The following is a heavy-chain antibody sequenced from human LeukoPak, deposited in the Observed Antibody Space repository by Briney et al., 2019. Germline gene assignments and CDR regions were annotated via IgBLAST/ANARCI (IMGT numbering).Heavy chain of an antibody. Sequence: PGRSLRLSCAASGFTFSSYGMHWVRQAPGKGLEWVAVISYDGSNKYYADSVKGRFTISRDNSKNTLYLQMNSLRAEDTAVYYCAKGDYGSGTLAAYWGQGTLVTVSS. CDR1: GFTFSSYG. D-gene: IGHD3-10*01. CDR3: AKGDYGSGTLAAY. V-gene: IGHV3-30*18. J-gene: IGHJ4*02. CDR2: ISYDGSNK.